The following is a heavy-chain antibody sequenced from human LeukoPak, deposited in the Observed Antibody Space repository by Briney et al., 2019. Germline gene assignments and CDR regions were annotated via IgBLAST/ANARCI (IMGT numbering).Heavy chain of an antibody. CDR2: INHSGST. J-gene: IGHJ4*02. D-gene: IGHD2-2*01. Sequence: SETLSLTCAVYGGSFSGYYWSWIRQPPGKGLEWIGEINHSGSTNYNPSLKSRVTISVDTSKNQFSLKLSSVTAADTAVYYCARAYDCSSTSYYYFDYWGQGTLVTVSS. CDR1: GGSFSGYY. CDR3: ARAYDCSSTSYYYFDY. V-gene: IGHV4-34*01.